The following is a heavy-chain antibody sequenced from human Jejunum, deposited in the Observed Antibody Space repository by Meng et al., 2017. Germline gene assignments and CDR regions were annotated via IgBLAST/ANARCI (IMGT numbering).Heavy chain of an antibody. Sequence: QVHLVQLGAEVKKPGASVRVSCEASGYTFTAYYVHWVRQAPGQGLEWMGRMNPNNGDTNYAQKFQGRVTMTRATSTAYMDLSSLTSDDTAVYYCAKDEGTTTAFDHWVQGTLVTVSS. CDR1: GYTFTAYY. CDR2: MNPNNGDT. CDR3: AKDEGTTTAFDH. V-gene: IGHV1-2*06. D-gene: IGHD1-26*01. J-gene: IGHJ4*02.